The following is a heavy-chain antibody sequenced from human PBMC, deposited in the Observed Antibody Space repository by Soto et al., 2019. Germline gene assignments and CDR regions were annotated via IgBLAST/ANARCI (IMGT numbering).Heavy chain of an antibody. D-gene: IGHD2-21*02. CDR2: ISHSGSKM. CDR1: GFTLSDYY. CDR3: VKNPAGTVVTTKYFQY. Sequence: QVQLVESGGDLVKPGGSLRLSCAASGFTLSDYYMSWMRQAPGKGLEWVAYISHSGSKMYYADSVKGRFTISRDNANNSLHLQMNGLRAEDTAVYYYVKNPAGTVVTTKYFQYWGQGTLVTVSS. V-gene: IGHV3-11*01. J-gene: IGHJ1*01.